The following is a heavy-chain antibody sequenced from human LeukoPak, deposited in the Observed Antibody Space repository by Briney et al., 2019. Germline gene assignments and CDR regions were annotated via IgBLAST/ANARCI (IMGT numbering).Heavy chain of an antibody. CDR2: IYYSGTT. V-gene: IGHV4-39*07. CDR3: ASLQNIVGATPLPDY. Sequence: SETLSLTCAVSGGSISSSTYYWGWIRQPPGKGREWIGTIYYSGTTYYNPSLKSRVTISIDTSTNQFSLKLNSVTAADTAVYYCASLQNIVGATPLPDYWGQGTLVTVSS. CDR1: GGSISSSTYY. D-gene: IGHD1-26*01. J-gene: IGHJ4*02.